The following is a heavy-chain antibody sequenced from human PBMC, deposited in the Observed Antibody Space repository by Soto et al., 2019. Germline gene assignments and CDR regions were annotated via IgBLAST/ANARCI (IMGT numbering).Heavy chain of an antibody. D-gene: IGHD3-3*01. V-gene: IGHV4-31*03. CDR2: ISYSGIT. CDR3: ARYHDFWSGRADAFDV. J-gene: IGHJ3*01. CDR1: GDSISSGDYY. Sequence: VQLQESGPGLVMPSQTLSLTCTVSGDSISSGDYYWGWIRQHPGRGLEWIGYISYSGITYYNPSLKSRLTISLDTSKNQFSLELNSVTAADTAIYYCARYHDFWSGRADAFDVWGQGTMVTVSS.